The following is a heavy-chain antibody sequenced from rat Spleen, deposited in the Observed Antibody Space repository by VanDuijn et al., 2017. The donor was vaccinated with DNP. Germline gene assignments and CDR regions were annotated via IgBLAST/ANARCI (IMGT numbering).Heavy chain of an antibody. V-gene: IGHV5-29*01. J-gene: IGHJ2*01. Sequence: EVQLVESDGGLVQPGRSLKLSCAASGFTFSDYYMAWVRQAPTKGLEWVATISYDGSSTYYRDSVKGRLTISRDNAKSTLYLQMDSLRSEDTATYYCARQDPFDYWGQGVMVTVSS. CDR1: GFTFSDYY. CDR2: ISYDGSST. CDR3: ARQDPFDY.